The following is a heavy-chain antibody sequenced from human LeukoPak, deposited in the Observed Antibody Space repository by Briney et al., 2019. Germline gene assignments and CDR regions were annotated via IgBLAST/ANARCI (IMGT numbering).Heavy chain of an antibody. J-gene: IGHJ4*02. CDR1: GFIFSSYA. Sequence: GGSMRLSSAASGFIFSSYAMHWVRQAPGKGLEWVAVLSYVGSNTYYRDSVRGRFTISRDNSKNTLYLQMDSLRAEDTAVYYCARDTSSYYYGSGSFDYWGQGTLVTVSS. CDR3: ARDTSSYYYGSGSFDY. D-gene: IGHD3-10*01. CDR2: LSYVGSNT. V-gene: IGHV3-30*04.